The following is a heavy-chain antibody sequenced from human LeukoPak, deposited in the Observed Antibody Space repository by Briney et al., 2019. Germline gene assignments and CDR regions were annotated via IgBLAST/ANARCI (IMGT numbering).Heavy chain of an antibody. CDR2: ISYSRTT. CDR1: GDSISSGGYY. Sequence: ASETLSLTCTVSGDSISSGGYYWTWIRQHPGKGLERIGYISYSRTTYYNPSLQSRVIISLDTPKNQFSLRLDSVTAADTAVYYCARRKFYDRSGYYYFDYWGQGTLVTVSS. J-gene: IGHJ4*02. D-gene: IGHD3-22*01. CDR3: ARRKFYDRSGYYYFDY. V-gene: IGHV4-31*03.